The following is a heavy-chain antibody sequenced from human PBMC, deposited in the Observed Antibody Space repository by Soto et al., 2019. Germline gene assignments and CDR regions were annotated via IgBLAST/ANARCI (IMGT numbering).Heavy chain of an antibody. CDR2: INPYSGGT. Sequence: ASVTVSCKASGYTFTGYYMHWVRQAPGQGLEGMGWINPYSGGTNYAQKFQGRVTMTRDKSISTAYMELSRLRSDDPAVYSCARDRWVDSPYCSSTSGYGWFDPWGQGTLVTVSS. D-gene: IGHD2-2*01. V-gene: IGHV1-2*02. J-gene: IGHJ5*02. CDR1: GYTFTGYY. CDR3: ARDRWVDSPYCSSTSGYGWFDP.